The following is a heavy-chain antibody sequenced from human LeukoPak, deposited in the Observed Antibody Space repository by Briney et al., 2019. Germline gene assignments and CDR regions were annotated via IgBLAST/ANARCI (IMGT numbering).Heavy chain of an antibody. Sequence: GGSLRLSCTVSGFTFSNYWMSWVRQAPGKGLEWVANIKEDESEKYYVDSVKGRCTISRDNAKNSLYLQMNSLRAEDTAVYYCARGDSSGYYPYHWGQGTLVTVSS. J-gene: IGHJ5*02. CDR2: IKEDESEK. V-gene: IGHV3-7*01. CDR1: GFTFSNYW. D-gene: IGHD3-22*01. CDR3: ARGDSSGYYPYH.